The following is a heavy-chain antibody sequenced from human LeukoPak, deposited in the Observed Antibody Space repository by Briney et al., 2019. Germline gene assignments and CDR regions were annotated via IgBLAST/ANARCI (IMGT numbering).Heavy chain of an antibody. J-gene: IGHJ4*02. D-gene: IGHD3-22*01. CDR3: ARHGSVSSGALV. V-gene: IGHV4-59*08. Sequence: SGTLSLTCTVSGGSISSYYWSWIRQPPGKGLEWNGYIFYSGSTNYNPSLKSRVTISVDTSKNQFSLKLSSVTAADTAVYYCARHGSVSSGALVWGQGTLVTVSS. CDR2: IFYSGST. CDR1: GGSISSYY.